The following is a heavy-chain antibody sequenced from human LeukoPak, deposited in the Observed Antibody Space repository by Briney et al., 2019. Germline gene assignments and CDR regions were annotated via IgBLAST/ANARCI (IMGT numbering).Heavy chain of an antibody. J-gene: IGHJ6*02. V-gene: IGHV3-48*02. Sequence: GGSLRLSCAASGFTFSSYSMIWVRQAPGKGLDWVSYISISNATIFYADSVKCRFTIYRANAKNSLYLQMDSLRDEDTAVYYCARPNCGGTYGMDVWGQGTTVTVSS. CDR3: ARPNCGGTYGMDV. D-gene: IGHD2-21*01. CDR2: ISISNATI. CDR1: GFTFSSYS.